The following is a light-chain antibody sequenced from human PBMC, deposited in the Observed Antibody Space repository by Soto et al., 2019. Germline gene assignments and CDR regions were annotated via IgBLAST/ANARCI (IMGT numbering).Light chain of an antibody. CDR3: QQYNSYSGT. CDR2: KAS. CDR1: QSISSW. J-gene: IGKJ1*01. V-gene: IGKV1-5*03. Sequence: DIQMTQSPSSLSASVGDRVTITCRASQSISSWLAWYQQKPGKAPKLLIYKASSLESGVPSRFSGSGSGTEFTLTISSLQHDDFATYYCQQYNSYSGTFGQGTKVDIK.